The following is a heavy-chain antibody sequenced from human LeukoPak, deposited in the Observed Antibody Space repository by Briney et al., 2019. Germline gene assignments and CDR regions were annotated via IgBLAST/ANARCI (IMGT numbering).Heavy chain of an antibody. D-gene: IGHD3-10*01. CDR3: TTTQGMVRGRHLLY. Sequence: PGGSLRLSCAASGFTFSNAWMSWVRQAPGKGLEWVGRIKSKTDGGTTDYAAPVKGRFTISRDDSKNTLYLQMNSLKTEDTAVYYCTTTQGMVRGRHLLYWGQGTLVTVSS. CDR1: GFTFSNAW. CDR2: IKSKTDGGTT. V-gene: IGHV3-15*01. J-gene: IGHJ4*02.